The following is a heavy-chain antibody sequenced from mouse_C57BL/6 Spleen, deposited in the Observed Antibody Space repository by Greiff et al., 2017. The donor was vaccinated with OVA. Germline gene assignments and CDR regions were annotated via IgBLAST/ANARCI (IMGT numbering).Heavy chain of an antibody. CDR1: GFTFSSYA. CDR3: TREKGTRIKYFDV. D-gene: IGHD2-4*01. J-gene: IGHJ1*03. V-gene: IGHV5-9-1*02. Sequence: EVMLVESGEGLVKPGGSLKLSCAASGFTFSSYAMSWVRQTPEKRLEWVAYISSGGDYIYYADTVKGRFTISRDNARNTLYLQMSSLKSEDTAMYYCTREKGTRIKYFDVWGTGTTVTVSS. CDR2: ISSGGDYI.